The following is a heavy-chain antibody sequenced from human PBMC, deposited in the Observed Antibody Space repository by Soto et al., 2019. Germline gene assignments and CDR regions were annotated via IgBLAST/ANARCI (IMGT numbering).Heavy chain of an antibody. CDR2: ISSSGSTI. CDR1: GFTFSSYE. D-gene: IGHD6-19*01. CDR3: ARVSSGWYGWFDP. V-gene: IGHV3-48*03. Sequence: PGGSLRLSCAASGFTFSSYEMNWVRQAPGKGLEWVSYISSSGSTIYYADSVKGRFTIFRDNAKNSLYLQMNSLRAEDTAVYYCARVSSGWYGWFDPWGQGTLVTVSS. J-gene: IGHJ5*02.